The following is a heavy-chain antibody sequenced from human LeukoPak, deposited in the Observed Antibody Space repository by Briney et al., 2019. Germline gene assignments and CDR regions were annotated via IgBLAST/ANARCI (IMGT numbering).Heavy chain of an antibody. D-gene: IGHD1-26*01. CDR1: GGSISSYY. CDR3: AIDGRQEYSGSFSY. V-gene: IGHV4-59*01. CDR2: IYYSGST. Sequence: SETLSLTCTVSGGSISSYYWSWIRQPPGKGLEWIGYIYYSGSTNYNPSLKSRVTISVDTSKNQFSLKLSSVTAADTAVYYCAIDGRQEYSGSFSYWGQGTLVTVSS. J-gene: IGHJ4*02.